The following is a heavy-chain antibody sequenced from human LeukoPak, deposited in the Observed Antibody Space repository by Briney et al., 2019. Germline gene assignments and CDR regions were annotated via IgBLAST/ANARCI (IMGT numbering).Heavy chain of an antibody. D-gene: IGHD4-11*01. CDR3: ARGGDYSSSPWKWFDP. CDR2: IYYSAST. V-gene: IGHV4-31*03. Sequence: SETLSLTCTVSGGSISSGGYYWSWIRQHPGKGLEWIGYIYYSASTHYNPSLKTRVTISVDTSKNQFSLKLSSVTAADTAVYYCARGGDYSSSPWKWFDPWGQGTLVTVSS. CDR1: GGSISSGGYY. J-gene: IGHJ5*02.